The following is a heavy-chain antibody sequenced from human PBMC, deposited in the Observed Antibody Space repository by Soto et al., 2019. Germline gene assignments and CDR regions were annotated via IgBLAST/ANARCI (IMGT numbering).Heavy chain of an antibody. CDR1: GGNFNNYA. Sequence: QVQLVQSGAEVKRPESSMKVSCKPSGGNFNNYAINWVRQAPGQGLEWMGAIIPISGTTKYAQKFQGRVTITADKSTSTVDMDLSSLRSEDTAVYYCARWGGLSCSGAVCFKKPFDYWGQGTLVTVSS. CDR2: IIPISGTT. J-gene: IGHJ4*02. D-gene: IGHD2-8*02. CDR3: ARWGGLSCSGAVCFKKPFDY. V-gene: IGHV1-69*06.